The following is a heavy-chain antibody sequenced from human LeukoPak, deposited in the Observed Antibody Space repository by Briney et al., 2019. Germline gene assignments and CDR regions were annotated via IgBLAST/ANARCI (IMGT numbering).Heavy chain of an antibody. D-gene: IGHD5-12*01. Sequence: GGSLRLSCAGFTFRSYGMHWVRQAPGKGLEWVAIISYDGSNKNYADPVKGRFTISRDNSKNTLYLQMNSLRAEDTAVYYCAKDLSAKKWLEDDAFDIWGQGTMVTVSS. J-gene: IGHJ3*02. V-gene: IGHV3-30*18. CDR2: ISYDGSNK. CDR1: GFTFRSYG. CDR3: AKDLSAKKWLEDDAFDI.